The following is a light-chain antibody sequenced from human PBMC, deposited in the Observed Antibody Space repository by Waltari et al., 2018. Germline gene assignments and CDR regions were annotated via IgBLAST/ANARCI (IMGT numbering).Light chain of an antibody. CDR2: DAS. Sequence: DIQMTQSPSSLSASVGDRVTITCRASQSIRSYLNWYQQKPGKAPKLLIYDASSLQSGVSSMYSGSGSGTDFTLTISSLQPEYFATYYCQRSYSSPPYTFGQGTKVEIK. V-gene: IGKV1-39*01. CDR3: QRSYSSPPYT. CDR1: QSIRSY. J-gene: IGKJ2*01.